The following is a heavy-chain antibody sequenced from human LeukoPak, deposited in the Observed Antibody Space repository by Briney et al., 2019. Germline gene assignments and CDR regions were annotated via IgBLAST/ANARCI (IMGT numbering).Heavy chain of an antibody. D-gene: IGHD6-19*01. Sequence: ASVKVSCKASGYTFIGYYMHWVRQAPGQGLEWMGWINPNSGGTNYAQKFQGRVTMTRDTSISTAYMELSRLRSDDTAVYYCARDRAVAHVSGFDPWGQGTLVTVSS. J-gene: IGHJ5*02. CDR2: INPNSGGT. CDR3: ARDRAVAHVSGFDP. CDR1: GYTFIGYY. V-gene: IGHV1-2*02.